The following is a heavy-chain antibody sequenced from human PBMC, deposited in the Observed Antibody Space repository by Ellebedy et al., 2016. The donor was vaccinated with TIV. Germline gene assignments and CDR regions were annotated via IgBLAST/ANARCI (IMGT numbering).Heavy chain of an antibody. CDR2: ISNGSHNT. Sequence: GESLKISXSASGFTLSGHSMNWVRQAPGKGLAWVSYISNGSHNTLYADSVKGRFHLSRDNAENSVFLQMNSLRDEDTAVYYWSRSRGPCAIINCRPYYFDYWGQGTLVTVSS. V-gene: IGHV3-48*02. CDR1: GFTLSGHS. D-gene: IGHD2-21*01. CDR3: SRSRGPCAIINCRPYYFDY. J-gene: IGHJ4*02.